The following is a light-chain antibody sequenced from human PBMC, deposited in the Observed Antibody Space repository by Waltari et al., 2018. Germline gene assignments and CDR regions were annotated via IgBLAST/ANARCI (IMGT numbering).Light chain of an antibody. V-gene: IGLV2-11*01. CDR1: SSDIGSYHF. CDR2: DVH. J-gene: IGLJ1*01. Sequence: QSALTQPRSVSGSPGQSVTISCTGTSSDIGSYHFVSWYQQQPGKAPKVIIYDVHERPSGVPDRFSGSRSGNTASLTISRLQADDEGEYYCCAYAGSNIFVFGVGTQLTVL. CDR3: CAYAGSNIFV.